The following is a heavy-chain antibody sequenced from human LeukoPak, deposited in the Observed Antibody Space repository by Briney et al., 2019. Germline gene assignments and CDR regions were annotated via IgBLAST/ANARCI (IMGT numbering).Heavy chain of an antibody. J-gene: IGHJ4*02. D-gene: IGHD3-3*01. Sequence: GGALRLSCEASGFLFKSNGMHWVRQAPGKGLEWVAFIRSDGNVTKYLDSVKGRFTISRDNSENTLYLQVTNLRPDDTAVYFCAKDHGFWSGYLFWGQGTLVTVSS. CDR1: GFLFKSNG. V-gene: IGHV3-30*02. CDR2: IRSDGNVT. CDR3: AKDHGFWSGYLF.